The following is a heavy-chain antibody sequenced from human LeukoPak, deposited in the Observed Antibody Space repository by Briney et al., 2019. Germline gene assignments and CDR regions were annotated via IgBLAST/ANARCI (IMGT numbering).Heavy chain of an antibody. J-gene: IGHJ4*02. V-gene: IGHV3-23*01. CDR3: AKARYYDSSGYVR. D-gene: IGHD3-22*01. Sequence: VGSLRLSCAASGFTFSRYAMSWVRQAPGKGLEWGSAISGSGGSTYYADSVKGRFTISRDNSKNTLYLQMNSLRAEDTAVYYCAKARYYDSSGYVRWGQGTLVTVSS. CDR2: ISGSGGST. CDR1: GFTFSRYA.